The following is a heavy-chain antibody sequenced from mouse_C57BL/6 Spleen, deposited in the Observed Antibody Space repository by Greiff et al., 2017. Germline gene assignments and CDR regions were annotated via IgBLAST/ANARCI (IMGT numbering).Heavy chain of an antibody. J-gene: IGHJ3*01. Sequence: VKLQQPGAELVMPGASVKLSCKASGYTFTSYWMHWVKQRPGQGLEWIGEIDPSDSYTNYNQKFKGKSTLTVDKSSSTAYMQLSSLTSEDSAVYYCASYSNYAWFAYWGQGTLVTVSA. CDR3: ASYSNYAWFAY. D-gene: IGHD2-5*01. V-gene: IGHV1-69*01. CDR2: IDPSDSYT. CDR1: GYTFTSYW.